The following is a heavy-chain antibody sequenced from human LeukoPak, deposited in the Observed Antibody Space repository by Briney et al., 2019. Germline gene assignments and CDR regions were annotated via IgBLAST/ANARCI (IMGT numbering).Heavy chain of an antibody. CDR3: ARDTFLYDAFDI. J-gene: IGHJ3*02. CDR1: GYTFTSYY. D-gene: IGHD2/OR15-2a*01. Sequence: ASVKVSCKASGYTFTSYYMHWVRQAPGQGLEWMGIINPSGGSTSYAQKFQGRVTMTTDTSTSTAYMELRSLRSDDTAVYYCARDTFLYDAFDIWGQGTMVTVSS. V-gene: IGHV1-46*01. CDR2: INPSGGST.